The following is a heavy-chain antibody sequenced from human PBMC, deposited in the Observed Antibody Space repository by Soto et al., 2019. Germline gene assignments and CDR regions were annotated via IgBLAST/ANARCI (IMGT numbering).Heavy chain of an antibody. CDR3: ASPKVGIGDAFDI. J-gene: IGHJ3*02. CDR1: GGTFSSYA. CDR2: IIPIFGTA. Sequence: GASVKVSCKASGGTFSSYAISWVRQAPGQGLEWMGGIIPIFGTANYAQKFQGRVTITADKSTSTAYMELSSLRSEDTAVYYCASPKVGIGDAFDIWGQGTMVTVSS. V-gene: IGHV1-69*06.